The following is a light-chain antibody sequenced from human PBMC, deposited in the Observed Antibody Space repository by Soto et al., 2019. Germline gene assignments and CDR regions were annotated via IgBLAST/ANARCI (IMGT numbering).Light chain of an antibody. CDR3: QQYGSSPEIT. V-gene: IGKV3-20*01. CDR1: QSVSSNS. Sequence: PGARATLSCRASQSVSSNSLAWYQQKPGQAPRLLIYGAISRATGIPDRFSGSGSGTDFTLTISRLEPEDFVVYYCQQYGSSPEITFGPGTKVDIK. CDR2: GAI. J-gene: IGKJ3*01.